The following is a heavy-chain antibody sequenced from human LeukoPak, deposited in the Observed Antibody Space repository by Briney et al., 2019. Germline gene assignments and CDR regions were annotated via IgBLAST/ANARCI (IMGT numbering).Heavy chain of an antibody. J-gene: IGHJ6*03. D-gene: IGHD4-17*01. CDR3: AREGATVTTGDYYYYMDV. CDR2: IIPIFGTA. V-gene: IGHV1-69*13. Sequence: ASVKVSCKASGYTFTGYYMHWVRQAPGQGLEWMGGIIPIFGTANYAQKFQGRVTITADESTSTAYMELSSLRSEDTAVYYCAREGATVTTGDYYYYMDVWGKGTTVTVSS. CDR1: GYTFTGYY.